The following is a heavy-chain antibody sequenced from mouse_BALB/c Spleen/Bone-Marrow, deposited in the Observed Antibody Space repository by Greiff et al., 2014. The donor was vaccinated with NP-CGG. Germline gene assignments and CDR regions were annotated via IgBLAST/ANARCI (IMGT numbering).Heavy chain of an antibody. CDR1: GFTFSSFG. V-gene: IGHV5-17*02. CDR2: ISNGSSTI. Sequence: EVQLVESGGGLVQPGGSRKLSCAASGFTFSSFGMHWVRQAPEKGLEWVAYISNGSSTIYYADTVKGRFTISRDNPKNTLFLQMTSLRSGDTAMYYCARKGAMITHYYAMDYWGQGTSVTVSS. J-gene: IGHJ4*01. CDR3: ARKGAMITHYYAMDY. D-gene: IGHD2-4*01.